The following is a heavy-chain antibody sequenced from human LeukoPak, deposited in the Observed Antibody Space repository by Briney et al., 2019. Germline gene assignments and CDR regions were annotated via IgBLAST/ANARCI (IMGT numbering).Heavy chain of an antibody. J-gene: IGHJ4*02. CDR1: GFTFSSYG. D-gene: IGHD5-18*01. Sequence: GRSLRLSCAASGFTFSSYGMHWVRQAPGKGLERVAVISYDGSNKYYADSVKGQFTISRDNSKNTLYLQMNSLRAEDTAVYYCATSSGYSYGSFDYWGQGTLVTVSS. V-gene: IGHV3-30*03. CDR3: ATSSGYSYGSFDY. CDR2: ISYDGSNK.